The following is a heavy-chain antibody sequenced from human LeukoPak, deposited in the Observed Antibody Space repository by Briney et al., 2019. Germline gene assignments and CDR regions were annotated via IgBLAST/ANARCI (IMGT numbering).Heavy chain of an antibody. Sequence: GGSLRLSCAASGFTFSSYAMSWVRQASGKGLEWVSAISGSGGSTYYADSVKGRFTISRDNSKNTLYLQMNSLRAEDTAVYYCAKDHYSSSWYYFDYWGQGTLVTVSS. V-gene: IGHV3-23*01. J-gene: IGHJ4*02. CDR3: AKDHYSSSWYYFDY. D-gene: IGHD6-13*01. CDR1: GFTFSSYA. CDR2: ISGSGGST.